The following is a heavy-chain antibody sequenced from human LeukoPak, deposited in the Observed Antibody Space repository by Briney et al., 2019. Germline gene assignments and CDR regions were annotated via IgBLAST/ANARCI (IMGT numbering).Heavy chain of an antibody. J-gene: IGHJ4*02. Sequence: GGSLRLSCAASGFIFSSYGMQWVRQAPGKGLEWVAVISYDGRNKFYTDSVKGRFTISRDNSKNTLSLQMYSLRAEDTAVYYCARQYYDSSDYYYVPPPDFWGQGALVTVSS. CDR2: ISYDGRNK. V-gene: IGHV3-30*03. CDR3: ARQYYDSSDYYYVPPPDF. D-gene: IGHD3-22*01. CDR1: GFIFSSYG.